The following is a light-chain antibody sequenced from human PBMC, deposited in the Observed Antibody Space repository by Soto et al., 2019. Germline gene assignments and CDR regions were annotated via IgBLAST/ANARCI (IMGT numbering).Light chain of an antibody. CDR2: EAY. V-gene: IGKV3-11*01. CDR3: QLRHMWPIT. J-gene: IGKJ5*01. CDR1: QSFRGL. Sequence: EVVLTQSPVTLSLSPGERATLSCRASQSFRGLFAWYQHKPGQAPRLLIYEAYNSATGIPPRFSGSGSGTDFTLTISSLEPEDSSVSYCQLRHMWPITFGQGTGLEIK.